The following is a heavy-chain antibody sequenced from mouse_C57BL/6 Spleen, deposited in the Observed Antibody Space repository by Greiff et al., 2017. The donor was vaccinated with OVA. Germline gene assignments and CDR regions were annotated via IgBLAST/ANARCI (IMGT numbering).Heavy chain of an antibody. J-gene: IGHJ3*01. CDR2: ISDGGSYT. V-gene: IGHV5-4*01. CDR1: GFTFSSYA. Sequence: EVQLVESGGGLVKPGGSLKLSCAASGFTFSSYAMSWVRQTPEKRLEWVATISDGGSYTYYPDNVKGRFTISRDNAKNNLYLQMSHLKSEDTAMYYCARDGLTGTEAWFAYWGQGTLVTVSA. D-gene: IGHD4-1*01. CDR3: ARDGLTGTEAWFAY.